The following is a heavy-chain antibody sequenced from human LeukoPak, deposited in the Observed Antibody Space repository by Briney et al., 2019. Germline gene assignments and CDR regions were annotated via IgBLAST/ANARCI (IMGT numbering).Heavy chain of an antibody. CDR2: ISYDGSDI. D-gene: IGHD5-18*01. CDR1: GFTFSSYG. J-gene: IGHJ4*02. CDR3: ARRGIQLWPHDDY. Sequence: GGSLRLSCAASGFTFSSYGMHWVRQAPGKGLEWVALISYDGSDIYYADSVKVRFTISRDNSKNTLYLQMNSLRAEDTAVYYCARRGIQLWPHDDYWGQGTLVTVSS. V-gene: IGHV3-30*03.